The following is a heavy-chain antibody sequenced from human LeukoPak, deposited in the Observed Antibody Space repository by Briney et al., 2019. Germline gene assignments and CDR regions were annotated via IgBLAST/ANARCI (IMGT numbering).Heavy chain of an antibody. Sequence: SETLSLTCAVSGYSISSGYYWGWIRQPPGKGLEWIGSIYHSGSTYYNPSLKSRVTISVDTSKNQFSLKLSSVTAADTAVYYCARQLLRFLEWLSNPGAFHIWGQGTMVTVSS. V-gene: IGHV4-38-2*01. CDR3: ARQLLRFLEWLSNPGAFHI. D-gene: IGHD3-3*01. J-gene: IGHJ3*02. CDR2: IYHSGST. CDR1: GYSISSGYY.